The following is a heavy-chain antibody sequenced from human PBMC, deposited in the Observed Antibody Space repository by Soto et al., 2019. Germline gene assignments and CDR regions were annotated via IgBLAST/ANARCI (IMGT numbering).Heavy chain of an antibody. J-gene: IGHJ4*02. D-gene: IGHD6-13*01. CDR1: GGTFSSYA. CDR3: ATEESTSTIAAAGNPIDY. Sequence: ASVKVSCKASGGTFSSYAISWVRQAPGQGLEWMGGIIPIFGTANYAQKFQGRVTITADESTSTAYMELSSLRSEDTAVYYCATEESTSTIAAAGNPIDYWGQGTLVTVSS. CDR2: IIPIFGTA. V-gene: IGHV1-69*13.